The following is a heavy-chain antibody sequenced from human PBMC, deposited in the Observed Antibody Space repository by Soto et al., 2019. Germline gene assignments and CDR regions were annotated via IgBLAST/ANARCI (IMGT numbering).Heavy chain of an antibody. J-gene: IGHJ4*02. Sequence: QVQLVESGGGVVQPGRSLRLSCAASGFTFSSYGMHWVRQAPGKGLEWVAVISYDGSNKYYADSVKGRFTISRDNSKNMPYLQMKSLRAEHTAVYYCAKDHEQWLVLCYVDYWGQGTLVTVSS. CDR3: AKDHEQWLVLCYVDY. V-gene: IGHV3-30*18. CDR2: ISYDGSNK. D-gene: IGHD6-19*01. CDR1: GFTFSSYG.